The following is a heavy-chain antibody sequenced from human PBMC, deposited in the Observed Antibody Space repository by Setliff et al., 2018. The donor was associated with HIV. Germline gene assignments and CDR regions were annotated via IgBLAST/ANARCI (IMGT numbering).Heavy chain of an antibody. CDR3: ARVQMAYAAFDV. J-gene: IGHJ3*01. CDR2: IYFTGSS. V-gene: IGHV4-59*01. Sequence: SETLSLTCTVSGGSIGSFYWSWIRQPPGKGLEWIGSIYFTGSSDNNPSLKSRVTLSVDTSKHQFSLKLSSVTAADTAVYYCARVQMAYAAFDVWGQGTMVTVSS. CDR1: GGSIGSFY. D-gene: IGHD4-17*01.